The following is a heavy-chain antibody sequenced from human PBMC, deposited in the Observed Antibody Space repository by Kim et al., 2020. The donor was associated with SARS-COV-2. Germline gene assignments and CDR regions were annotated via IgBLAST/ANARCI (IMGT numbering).Heavy chain of an antibody. V-gene: IGHV3-23*01. J-gene: IGHJ4*01. CDR1: GFTFSSYS. D-gene: IGHD6-6*01. Sequence: GWSLRLSCAASGFTFSSYSMSWVRQAPGKGLEWVSSISGSCGSTYFADSVKGRLTISSDNSKNTLYRQKSTLRAEDTAVYFCAKDPASSSSYRAHREWGQGTLVTVSS. CDR3: AKDPASSSSYRAHRE. CDR2: ISGSCGST.